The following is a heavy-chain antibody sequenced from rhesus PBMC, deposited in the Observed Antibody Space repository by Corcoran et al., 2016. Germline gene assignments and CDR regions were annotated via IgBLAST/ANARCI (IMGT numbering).Heavy chain of an antibody. CDR3: ASWYYDYLDAFDF. D-gene: IGHD3-22*01. CDR1: GGSISGGYG. V-gene: IGHV4-76*01. CDR2: SIESICNIYKSNEKT. J-gene: IGHJ3*01. Sequence: QVTLQESGPGLLKPSDTLSITCAVSGGSISGGYGWGCIRRPPEQGLEWIGSIESICNIYKSNEKTYYNPPIKNRVTISTDTAKNQFSLKRSAVTAADAAVYYCASWYYDYLDAFDFWGQGLGVTVSS.